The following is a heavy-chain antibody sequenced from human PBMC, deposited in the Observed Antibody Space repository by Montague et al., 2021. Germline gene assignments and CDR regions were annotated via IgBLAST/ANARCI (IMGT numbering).Heavy chain of an antibody. CDR2: ITLDGSST. CDR1: GFSFSSYW. D-gene: IGHD6-13*01. Sequence: SLILSCAAPGFSFSSYWMHWVRQAPVKGLLWVSRITLDGSSTTFXDSVKGRFTTSRDNAKATLYLQMNSLRVEDTAVYYCARNLASAAPGAFDIWGQGTMVTVSS. J-gene: IGHJ3*02. V-gene: IGHV3-74*01. CDR3: ARNLASAAPGAFDI.